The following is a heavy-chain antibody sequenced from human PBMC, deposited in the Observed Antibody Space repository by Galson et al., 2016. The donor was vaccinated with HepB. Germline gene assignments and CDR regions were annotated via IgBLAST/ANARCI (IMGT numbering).Heavy chain of an antibody. CDR1: GYSFTSNW. Sequence: QSGAEVKKPGESLKIFCKGSGYSFTSNWIGWVRQMPGKGLEWMGIMYPGDSDTRYSPSFQGQVTISADKSINTAYLQWNSLKASDTAIYYCATARPSQAFDHWGQGSLVTVSS. J-gene: IGHJ4*02. D-gene: IGHD6-13*01. V-gene: IGHV5-51*01. CDR3: ATARPSQAFDH. CDR2: MYPGDSDT.